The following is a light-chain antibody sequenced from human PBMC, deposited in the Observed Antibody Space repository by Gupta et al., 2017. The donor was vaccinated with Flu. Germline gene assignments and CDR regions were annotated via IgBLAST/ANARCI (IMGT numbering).Light chain of an antibody. V-gene: IGLV7-46*01. CDR3: SLSYSGAWV. J-gene: IGLJ3*02. Sequence: GTVTLSYGSSTGAVTSGQWPYWFQQKAGQGHRNLIYDTSNGHSWTPARFSGSLLGGKAALTLSGAQTEDEAEYYCSLSYSGAWVFGGGTKLTVL. CDR2: DTS. CDR1: TGAVTSGQW.